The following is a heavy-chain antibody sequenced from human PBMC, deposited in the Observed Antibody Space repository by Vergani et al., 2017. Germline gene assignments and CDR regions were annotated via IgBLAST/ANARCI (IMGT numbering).Heavy chain of an antibody. Sequence: EVQLLESGGSLKQPGGSVRLSCAASGFTFSTYAMHWVRQAPGKGLEWVSALTGGGGSTYYADSFKGRFIISRDNSRDTLYLQMNSLRPEDTATYYCVKNARSQEHFFDSWCRGTLVTVSS. CDR2: LTGGGGST. CDR1: GFTFSTYA. D-gene: IGHD1/OR15-1a*01. V-gene: IGHV3-23*01. J-gene: IGHJ4*02. CDR3: VKNARSQEHFFDS.